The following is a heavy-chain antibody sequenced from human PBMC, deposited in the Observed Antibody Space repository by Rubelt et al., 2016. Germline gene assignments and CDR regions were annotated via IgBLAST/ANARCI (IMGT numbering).Heavy chain of an antibody. V-gene: IGHV3-23*01. CDR3: AKDRCSGGNCYYFDY. CDR2: ISGSAHSA. Sequence: EVQLLESGGGLVQPGGSLRLSCAASGFTVSSDYMSWVRQAPGKGLEWVSAISGSAHSAYYADSVKGRFTISRDDSKSTLYLQMNSLRAEDTAVYYCAKDRCSGGNCYYFDYWGQGTLVTVSS. CDR1: GFTVSSDY. D-gene: IGHD2-15*01. J-gene: IGHJ4*02.